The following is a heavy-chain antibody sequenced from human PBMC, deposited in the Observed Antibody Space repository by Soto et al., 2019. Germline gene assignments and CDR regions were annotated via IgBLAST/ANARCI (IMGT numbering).Heavy chain of an antibody. CDR3: AKDLVTMVRGVMWAFDI. J-gene: IGHJ3*02. V-gene: IGHV3-23*01. Sequence: GGSLRLSCAASGFTFSSYAMSWVRQAPGKGLEWVSAISGSGGSTYYADSVKGRFTISRDNSKNTLYLQMNNLRAEDTAVYYCAKDLVTMVRGVMWAFDIWGQGTMVTVSS. CDR1: GFTFSSYA. CDR2: ISGSGGST. D-gene: IGHD3-10*01.